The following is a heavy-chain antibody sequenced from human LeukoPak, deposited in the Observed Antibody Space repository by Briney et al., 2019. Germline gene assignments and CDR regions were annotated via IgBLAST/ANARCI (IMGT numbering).Heavy chain of an antibody. Sequence: SETLSLTCTVSGGSISSSSYYWGWIRQPPGKGLEWIGHISYSGSTNYNPSLKSRVTISLDTSKNQLSLKLSSVTTADTAVYYCARGQAALWFGELWGQGTLVTVSS. CDR2: ISYSGST. V-gene: IGHV4-61*05. CDR3: ARGQAALWFGEL. J-gene: IGHJ4*02. D-gene: IGHD3-10*01. CDR1: GGSISSSSYY.